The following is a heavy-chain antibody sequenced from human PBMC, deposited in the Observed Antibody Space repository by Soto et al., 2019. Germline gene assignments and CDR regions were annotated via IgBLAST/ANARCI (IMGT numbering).Heavy chain of an antibody. J-gene: IGHJ4*02. CDR2: IYYSGST. D-gene: IGHD6-13*01. V-gene: IGHV4-59*01. Sequence: SETLSLTCTVSGGSISSYYWSWIRQPPGKGLEWIGYIYYSGSTNYNPSLKSRVTISVDTSKNQFSLKLSSVTAADTAVYYCARASYSSSYLFGYWGQGTLVTVSS. CDR1: GGSISSYY. CDR3: ARASYSSSYLFGY.